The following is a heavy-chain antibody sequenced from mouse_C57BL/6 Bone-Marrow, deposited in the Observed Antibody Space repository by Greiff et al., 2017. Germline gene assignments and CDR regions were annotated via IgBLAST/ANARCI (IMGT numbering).Heavy chain of an antibody. CDR2: INPYNGGT. CDR1: GYTFTDYY. CDR3: APISTDWYFDV. D-gene: IGHD1-1*01. Sequence: VQLLQSGPVLVKPGASVKMSCKASGYTFTDYYMNWVKQSPGKSLEWIGVINPYNGGTSYNQKFKGKATLTVDKSSSTAYMELNSLTSEDSAVYYCAPISTDWYFDVWGWGTAVTVTS. J-gene: IGHJ1*01. V-gene: IGHV1-19*01.